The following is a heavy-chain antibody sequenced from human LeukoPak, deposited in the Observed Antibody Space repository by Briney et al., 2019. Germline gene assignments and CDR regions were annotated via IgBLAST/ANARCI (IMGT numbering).Heavy chain of an antibody. D-gene: IGHD3-22*01. J-gene: IGHJ4*02. Sequence: SETLSLTCTVSGGSISSYYWSWIRQPPGKGLEWIGYIYYSGGTNYNPSLKSRVTISVDTSKNQFSLKLSSVTAADTAVYYCASQYYYDSSGSLDYWGQGTLVTVSS. CDR2: IYYSGGT. V-gene: IGHV4-59*08. CDR1: GGSISSYY. CDR3: ASQYYYDSSGSLDY.